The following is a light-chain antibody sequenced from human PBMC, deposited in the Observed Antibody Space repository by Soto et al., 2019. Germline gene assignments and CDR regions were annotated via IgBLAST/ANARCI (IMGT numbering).Light chain of an antibody. CDR2: GNN. CDR1: SSNIGADYD. Sequence: QSVLTQPPSVSGAPGQRVTISCTGGSSNIGADYDVHWYQQFPGAPPRVLIFGNNNRPSGVPDRFSGSKSGTSASLAITGLQAEDEADYYCQSYDTSLSGSVFGGGTKFTVL. V-gene: IGLV1-40*01. J-gene: IGLJ2*01. CDR3: QSYDTSLSGSV.